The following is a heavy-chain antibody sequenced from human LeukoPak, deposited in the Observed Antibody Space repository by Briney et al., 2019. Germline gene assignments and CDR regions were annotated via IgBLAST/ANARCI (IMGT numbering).Heavy chain of an antibody. Sequence: SVKVSCKASGGTFSSYAISWVRQAPGQGLEWMGGIIPIFGTANYAQKFQGRVTITTDESTSTAYMELSSLRSEDTAVYYCARGLGSSSPYYYYYYYMDVWGQGTTVTVSS. CDR2: IIPIFGTA. CDR1: GGTFSSYA. J-gene: IGHJ6*03. CDR3: ARGLGSSSPYYYYYYYMDV. D-gene: IGHD6-6*01. V-gene: IGHV1-69*05.